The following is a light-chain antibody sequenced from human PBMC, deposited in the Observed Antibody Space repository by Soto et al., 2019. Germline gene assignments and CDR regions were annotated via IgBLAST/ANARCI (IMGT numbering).Light chain of an antibody. J-gene: IGKJ1*01. CDR2: AES. Sequence: DIQMTQAPSSLSASVGDRVTITRRASQGISNYLAWYQQKPVKVPKVLIYAESTLQSWVPSRFSGSEAGTDFTLTISSLHPEDVATYYCQKYNSAPLTFGQGTKVEIK. CDR1: QGISNY. CDR3: QKYNSAPLT. V-gene: IGKV1-27*01.